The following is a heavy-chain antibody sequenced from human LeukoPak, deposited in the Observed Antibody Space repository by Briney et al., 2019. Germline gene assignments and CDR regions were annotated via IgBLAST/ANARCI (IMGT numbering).Heavy chain of an antibody. CDR3: ARDSDPTVTTSGY. CDR2: IKHDSSET. J-gene: IGHJ4*02. CDR1: GFTISRYW. D-gene: IGHD4-17*01. V-gene: IGHV3-7*01. Sequence: GGSLRLSCAASGFTISRYWMSWVRLVPGKGPESVAHIKHDSSETYYVDSVRGRFIISRDNVKNSLYLQMNSLRVEDTAVYYCARDSDPTVTTSGYWGQGTPVTVSS.